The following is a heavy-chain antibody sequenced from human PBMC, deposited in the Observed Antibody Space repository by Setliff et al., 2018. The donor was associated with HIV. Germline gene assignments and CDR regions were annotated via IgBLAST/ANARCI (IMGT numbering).Heavy chain of an antibody. J-gene: IGHJ4*02. Sequence: QPGGSLRLSCAASGFTFSSYAMSWVRQAPGEGLEWVSAISGSGGSTYYADSVKGRFTISRDNSKNTLYLQMNSLRAEDTAVYYCAKDPRAAVATICDYWGQGTLVTVSS. CDR2: ISGSGGST. V-gene: IGHV3-23*01. CDR3: AKDPRAAVATICDY. D-gene: IGHD5-12*01. CDR1: GFTFSSYA.